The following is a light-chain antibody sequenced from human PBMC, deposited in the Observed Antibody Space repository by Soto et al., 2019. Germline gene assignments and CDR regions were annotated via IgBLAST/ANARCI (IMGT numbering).Light chain of an antibody. J-gene: IGLJ2*01. CDR2: DDN. V-gene: IGLV6-57*04. Sequence: NFMLTQPHSVSGSPGKTVTISCTRSSGSIASNYVQWYQQRQGSAPTTVIYDDNQRPSAVPARFSGSIDSSSNSASLTIAGLKTEDEADYCCQSYDSSTVVFGGGTKVTVL. CDR1: SGSIASNY. CDR3: QSYDSSTVV.